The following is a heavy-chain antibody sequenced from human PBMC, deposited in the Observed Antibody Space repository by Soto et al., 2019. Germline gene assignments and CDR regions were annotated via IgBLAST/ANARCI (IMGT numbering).Heavy chain of an antibody. D-gene: IGHD6-13*01. V-gene: IGHV4-34*01. J-gene: IGHJ4*02. CDR2: INHSGST. CDR3: AARPAGQQLASFDY. Sequence: QVQLQQWGAGLLKPSETLSLTCAVYGGSFSGYYWSWIRQPPRKGLEWIGEINHSGSTNYNPSLKSRVTISVDTSKNQFALKLSSVTAADTAVYYCAARPAGQQLASFDYWGQGTLVTVSS. CDR1: GGSFSGYY.